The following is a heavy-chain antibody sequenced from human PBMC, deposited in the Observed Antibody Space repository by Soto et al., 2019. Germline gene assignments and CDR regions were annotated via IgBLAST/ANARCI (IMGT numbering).Heavy chain of an antibody. V-gene: IGHV1-58*01. CDR1: GFTFTSSA. D-gene: IGHD3-16*02. J-gene: IGHJ6*02. CDR2: IVVGSGNT. Sequence: GASVKVSCKASGFTFTSSAVQWVRQARGQRLEWIGWIVVGSGNTNYAQKFQERVTISRDNSKYTVYLQMNSLRAEDTAVYYCARDLRYRNSWAHGMDVWGQGTTVTVSS. CDR3: ARDLRYRNSWAHGMDV.